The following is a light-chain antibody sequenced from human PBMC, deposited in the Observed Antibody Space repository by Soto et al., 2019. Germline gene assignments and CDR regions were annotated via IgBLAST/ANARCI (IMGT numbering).Light chain of an antibody. V-gene: IGKV4-1*01. Sequence: DSVMTQCPDSLAVSVGERATINCRSSQSVLYSSKNKNYLAWYQQKPGQPPKLLIYWASTRESGVPDRFSGSGSGTDFTLTISSLQAGDVAVYYCQQYYTTPPTFGGGTKVDI. CDR3: QQYYTTPPT. CDR2: WAS. CDR1: QSVLYSSKNKNY. J-gene: IGKJ4*01.